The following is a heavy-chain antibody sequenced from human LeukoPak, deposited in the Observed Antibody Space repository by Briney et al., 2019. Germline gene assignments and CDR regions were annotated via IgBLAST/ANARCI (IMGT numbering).Heavy chain of an antibody. V-gene: IGHV4-59*01. J-gene: IGHJ4*02. CDR3: ARGLIPAAGVFDY. D-gene: IGHD3-16*01. Sequence: SETLSLTCTVFGGSLKTNYWSWIRHPPGKALEWIGYIYYSGTTYYNPSLKSRVTISVDTSRNEFSLKLSSVTAADTAVYFCARGLIPAAGVFDYWGQGTLVTVSS. CDR2: IYYSGTT. CDR1: GGSLKTNY.